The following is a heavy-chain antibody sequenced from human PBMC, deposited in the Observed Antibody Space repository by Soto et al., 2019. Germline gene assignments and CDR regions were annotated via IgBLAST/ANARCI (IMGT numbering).Heavy chain of an antibody. CDR1: GFTFSDYY. Sequence: GGSLRLSCAASGFTFSDYYMSWIRQAPGKGLEWVSYISSSGSTIYYAGSVKGRFTISRDNAKNSLYLQMNSLRAEDTAVYYCARENYDSSGYQIYYYYGMDVWGQGTTVTVS. CDR2: ISSSGSTI. V-gene: IGHV3-11*01. J-gene: IGHJ6*02. D-gene: IGHD3-22*01. CDR3: ARENYDSSGYQIYYYYGMDV.